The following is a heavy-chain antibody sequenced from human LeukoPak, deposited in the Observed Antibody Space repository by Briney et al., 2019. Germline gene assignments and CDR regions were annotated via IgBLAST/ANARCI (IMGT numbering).Heavy chain of an antibody. CDR1: GFTFSSYW. V-gene: IGHV3-7*01. CDR2: IMHGGSEK. CDR3: ARGGLYCSGTGGYKVADW. J-gene: IGHJ4*02. Sequence: PGGSLRLSCAASGFTFSSYWMTWVRQAPGKGLEWVANIMHGGSEKYYVDSVKGRFAISRDNAKNSLYLQMNSLRVEDTAVYYCARGGLYCSGTGGYKVADWWGQGPLVTV. D-gene: IGHD2-2*02.